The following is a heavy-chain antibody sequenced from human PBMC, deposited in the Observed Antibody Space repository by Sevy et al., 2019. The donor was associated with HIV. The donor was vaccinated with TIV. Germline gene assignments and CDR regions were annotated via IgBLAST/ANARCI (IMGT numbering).Heavy chain of an antibody. V-gene: IGHV3-7*01. CDR1: GFTFSSYW. J-gene: IGHJ4*02. Sequence: GGSLRLSCAASGFTFSSYWMSWVRQAPGKGLEWVANIKQDGSEKYYVDSVKGRFTISRDNAKNSLYLQMNSLRAEDTAVYCCARALVVVPAATLGYWGQGTLVTVSS. CDR3: ARALVVVPAATLGY. CDR2: IKQDGSEK. D-gene: IGHD2-2*01.